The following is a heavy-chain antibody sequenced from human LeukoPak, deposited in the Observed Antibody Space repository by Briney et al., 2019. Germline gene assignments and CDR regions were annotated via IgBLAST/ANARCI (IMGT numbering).Heavy chain of an antibody. Sequence: ASVKVSCKASGYTFTGYYMHWVRQAPGQGLEWMGWINPNSGGTNYAQKFQGWVTMTRDTSISTAYMELSRLRSDDTAVYYCARSSANTYYYDSSGYYRFDYWGQGTLVTVSS. V-gene: IGHV1-2*04. CDR2: INPNSGGT. J-gene: IGHJ4*02. D-gene: IGHD3-22*01. CDR3: ARSSANTYYYDSSGYYRFDY. CDR1: GYTFTGYY.